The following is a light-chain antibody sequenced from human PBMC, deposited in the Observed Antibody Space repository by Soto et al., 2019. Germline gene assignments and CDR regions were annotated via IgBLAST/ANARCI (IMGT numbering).Light chain of an antibody. CDR2: WAS. J-gene: IGKJ1*01. CDR3: QQYYDTPRT. Sequence: DIVMTQSPDSLAVSLGERATINCKSSQSVLYSPNNKNYLAWYQQKPGQPPKLLVYWASTRESGVPDRFSGSGSGTDFTLTISSLQDEDVEVYYCQQYYDTPRTLRHGTKVDIK. V-gene: IGKV4-1*01. CDR1: QSVLYSPNNKNY.